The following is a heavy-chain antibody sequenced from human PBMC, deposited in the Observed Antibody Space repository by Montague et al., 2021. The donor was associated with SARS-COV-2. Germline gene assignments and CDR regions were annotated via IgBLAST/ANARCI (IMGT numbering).Heavy chain of an antibody. D-gene: IGHD3-22*01. CDR1: GGSISNYY. CDR2: IYYSGST. V-gene: IGHV4-59*01. J-gene: IGHJ6*02. CDR3: ARGGGYYNYGLDV. Sequence: SETLSLTCTVSGGSISNYYWSWIRQSPGRGLEWIGDIYYSGSTDYNPSLKSRVTISLDTSKNQFSLKVTSVTAADTAVYYCARGGGYYNYGLDVWGPGTTVTVSS.